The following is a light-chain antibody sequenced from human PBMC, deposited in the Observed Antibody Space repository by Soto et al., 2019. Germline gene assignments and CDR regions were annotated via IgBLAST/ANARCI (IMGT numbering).Light chain of an antibody. CDR2: EVS. J-gene: IGLJ1*01. Sequence: QSVLTQPASVSGSPGQSITISCTGTSSDVGGYNYVSWYQQHPGKAPKLMIYEVSNRPSGVSNRFSGSKSGNTASLTISGLQAEDEADYYCSSYTSSSIVFGTGTKLTAL. CDR1: SSDVGGYNY. CDR3: SSYTSSSIV. V-gene: IGLV2-14*01.